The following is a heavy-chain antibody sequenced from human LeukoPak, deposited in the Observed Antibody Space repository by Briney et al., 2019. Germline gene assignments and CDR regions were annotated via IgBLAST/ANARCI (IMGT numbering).Heavy chain of an antibody. CDR1: GFAFSTYW. V-gene: IGHV3-7*03. CDR3: ARDRGIDY. Sequence: GGSLRLSCAASGFAFSTYWMTWVRQAPGKGLEWVANIKQGGNEIYYVDSVTGRFTISRDNAKNSLFLQMNSLRAEDTAVYYCARDRGIDYWGQGTLVTVS. CDR2: IKQGGNEI. D-gene: IGHD3-10*01. J-gene: IGHJ4*02.